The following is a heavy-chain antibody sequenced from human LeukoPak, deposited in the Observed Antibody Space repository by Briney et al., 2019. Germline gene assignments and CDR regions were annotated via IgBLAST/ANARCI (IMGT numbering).Heavy chain of an antibody. Sequence: GGSLRLSCAASGFTFSSYWMSWVQAPGKGLEWVANIKQDGSEKYYVDSVKGRFTISRDNAKNSLYLQMNSLRAEDTAVYYCASSSSWYEDYYYYYMDVWGKGTTVTVSS. CDR3: ASSSSWYEDYYYYYMDV. J-gene: IGHJ6*03. V-gene: IGHV3-7*01. CDR1: GFTFSSYW. CDR2: IKQDGSEK. D-gene: IGHD6-13*01.